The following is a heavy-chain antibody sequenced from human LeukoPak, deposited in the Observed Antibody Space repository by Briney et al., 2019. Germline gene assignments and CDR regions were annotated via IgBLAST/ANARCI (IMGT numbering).Heavy chain of an antibody. CDR3: ATYRQTSEFDY. J-gene: IGHJ4*02. V-gene: IGHV3-48*04. CDR2: ISSGSSTI. D-gene: IGHD1-14*01. Sequence: GGSLRLSCAASGFTFSSYSMNWVRQAPGKGLEWVSYISSGSSTIYYADSVKGRFTISRDNAKNSLYLRMNSLRAEDTAVYYCATYRQTSEFDYWGQGTLVTVSS. CDR1: GFTFSSYS.